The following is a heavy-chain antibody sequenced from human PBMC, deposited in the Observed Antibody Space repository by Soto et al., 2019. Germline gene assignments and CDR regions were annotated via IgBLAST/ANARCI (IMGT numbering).Heavy chain of an antibody. CDR1: GGTFDQYG. J-gene: IGHJ6*03. CDR2: ISSNSVDK. Sequence: EVQVVESGGGLVQPGRSLRLSCAVSGGTFDQYGMHWVRQVPGKGLEWVSGISSNSVDKGYADSVKGRFTISRDNAKNSLYLQMNSLRIDDTALYYCVKETNYKWKSVLYYYMDVWGEGTTVTVSS. D-gene: IGHD1-20*01. CDR3: VKETNYKWKSVLYYYMDV. V-gene: IGHV3-9*01.